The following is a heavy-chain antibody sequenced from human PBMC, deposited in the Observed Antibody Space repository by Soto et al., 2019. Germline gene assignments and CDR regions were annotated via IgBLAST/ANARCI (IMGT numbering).Heavy chain of an antibody. Sequence: EVQLVESGGGLVQTGGSLRLSCAASGFTFNSRWMHWVRQAPGKGLVWVSHINSDGSTTTYADSVKGRFTMSRDNAKNTVYLQMNRLRAEDTAVYYCARDQGYSYDYWGQGTLVTVSS. CDR3: ARDQGYSYDY. D-gene: IGHD5-18*01. CDR1: GFTFNSRW. V-gene: IGHV3-74*01. CDR2: INSDGSTT. J-gene: IGHJ4*02.